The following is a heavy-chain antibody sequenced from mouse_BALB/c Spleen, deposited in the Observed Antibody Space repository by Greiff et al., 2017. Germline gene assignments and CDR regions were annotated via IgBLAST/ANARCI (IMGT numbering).Heavy chain of an antibody. V-gene: IGHV1S81*02. CDR3: AILSLLRLRGAMDY. D-gene: IGHD1-2*01. CDR2: INPSNGRT. J-gene: IGHJ4*01. CDR1: GYTFTSYW. Sequence: LVESGAELVKPGASVKLSCKASGYTFTSYWMHWVKQRPGQGLEWIGVINPSNGRTNYNEKFKSKATLTVDKSSSTAYMQLSSLTSEDSAVYYCAILSLLRLRGAMDYWGQGTSVTVSS.